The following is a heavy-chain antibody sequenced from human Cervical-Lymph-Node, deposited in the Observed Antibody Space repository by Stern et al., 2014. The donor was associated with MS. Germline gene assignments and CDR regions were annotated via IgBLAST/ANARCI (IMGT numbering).Heavy chain of an antibody. Sequence: QLVESGPEVKKPGTSVKVSCKASGFTFRHSAVQWVRQARGQRLEWIGWLVVGSGKTNYAQEFQERVTLSRDESTTTAHMELSRLRPEDTAVYYCVAEVETIRDSFLDCWGQGTLVTVSS. CDR3: VAEVETIRDSFLDC. V-gene: IGHV1-58*01. CDR1: GFTFRHSA. J-gene: IGHJ4*02. D-gene: IGHD3-22*01. CDR2: LVVGSGKT.